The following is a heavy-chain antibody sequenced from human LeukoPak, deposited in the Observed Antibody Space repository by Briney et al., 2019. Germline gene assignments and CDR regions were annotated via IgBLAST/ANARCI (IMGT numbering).Heavy chain of an antibody. J-gene: IGHJ4*02. Sequence: SETLSLTCAVYGGSFSGYYRTWIRQPPGKGLEWIGEIHYSGSATYNPSLKSRVTISVDTSKNQFSLKLSFVTAADTAVYYCARVGSSSWYYFDYWGQGTLVTVSS. CDR3: ARVGSSSWYYFDY. V-gene: IGHV4-34*01. CDR1: GGSFSGYY. D-gene: IGHD6-13*01. CDR2: IHYSGSA.